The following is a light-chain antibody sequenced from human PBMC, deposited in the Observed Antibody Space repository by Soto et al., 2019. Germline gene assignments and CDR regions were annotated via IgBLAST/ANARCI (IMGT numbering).Light chain of an antibody. J-gene: IGKJ1*01. CDR1: QSVSSSY. CDR3: QQYNNWHPVA. Sequence: EIVMTQSPATLSVSPGEIATLSCRAIQSVSSSYLAWYQQKTGQAPRILMYGASTRATGFPARFSGSGSDTEFTLTTSSLQYEDFAVYYCQQYNNWHPVAFGQGTKVDIK. CDR2: GAS. V-gene: IGKV3-15*01.